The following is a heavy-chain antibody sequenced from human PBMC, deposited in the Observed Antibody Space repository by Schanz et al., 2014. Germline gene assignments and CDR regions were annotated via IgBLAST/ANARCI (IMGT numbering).Heavy chain of an antibody. CDR2: ISHNTFYT. CDR1: GFTFTDYY. Sequence: LVESGGGLVQPGGSLKLSCAASGFTFTDYYISWIRQAPGMGLEWVSYISHNTFYTDYADSVKGRFTISRDNAKNSVYLQMNPLRAEDTAIYFCARDVYRSGRPFDLWGQGTLVTVSS. D-gene: IGHD5-18*01. J-gene: IGHJ5*02. V-gene: IGHV3-11*06. CDR3: ARDVYRSGRPFDL.